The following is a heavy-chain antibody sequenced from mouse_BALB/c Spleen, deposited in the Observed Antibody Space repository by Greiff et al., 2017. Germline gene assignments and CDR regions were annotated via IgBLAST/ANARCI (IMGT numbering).Heavy chain of an antibody. Sequence: VHVKQSGPELVKPGASVKMSCKASGYTFTSYVMHWVKQKPGQGLEWIGYINPYNDGTKYNEKFKGKATLTSDKSSSTAYMELSSLTSEDSAVYYCARNHWEYYAMDYWGQGTSVTVSS. J-gene: IGHJ4*01. V-gene: IGHV1-14*01. CDR2: INPYNDGT. D-gene: IGHD4-1*01. CDR3: ARNHWEYYAMDY. CDR1: GYTFTSYV.